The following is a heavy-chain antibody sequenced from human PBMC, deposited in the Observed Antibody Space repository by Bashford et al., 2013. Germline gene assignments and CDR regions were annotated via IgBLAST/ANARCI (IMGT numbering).Heavy chain of an antibody. CDR3: ARANYCGRDCYYHFDC. CDR1: GFTFNAYG. J-gene: IGHJ4*02. Sequence: GGPLRLSCAAFGFTFNAYGMHWVRQAPGKGLEWVTLVSYGGTRVHYADSVRGRFTISRDNGKNSLYLYMSDLRAEDTAIYYCARANYCGRDCYYHFDCWGQGTLVTVSS. CDR2: VSYGGTRV. D-gene: IGHD2-21*02. V-gene: IGHV3-30*03.